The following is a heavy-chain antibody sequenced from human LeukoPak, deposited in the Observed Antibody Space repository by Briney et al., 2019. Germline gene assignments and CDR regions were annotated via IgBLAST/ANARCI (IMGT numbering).Heavy chain of an antibody. D-gene: IGHD1-20*01. CDR1: GFTLSDYV. V-gene: IGHV3-11*01. Sequence: GGSLRLSCAASGFTLSDYVMAWIRQPPGKGLEWVAYIDPSGSSLYYADSVKGRFTVSTGNAKNSLFLHMKSLRAEDSAAYYCARSAYNWNWGQGTLVAVSS. CDR2: IDPSGSSL. CDR3: ARSAYNWN. J-gene: IGHJ4*02.